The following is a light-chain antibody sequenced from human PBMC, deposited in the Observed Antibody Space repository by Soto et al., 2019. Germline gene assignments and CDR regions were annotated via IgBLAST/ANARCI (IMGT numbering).Light chain of an antibody. CDR3: SSYTSGSTLVV. Sequence: QSALTQPASVSGSPGQSITISCTGTSSGVGGYNYVSWYQHHPGKAPELMIHEVSNRPSGVSNRFSGSKSGNTASLTISGLQAEDEADYYCSSYTSGSTLVVFGTGTKVTVL. J-gene: IGLJ1*01. CDR2: EVS. V-gene: IGLV2-14*01. CDR1: SSGVGGYNY.